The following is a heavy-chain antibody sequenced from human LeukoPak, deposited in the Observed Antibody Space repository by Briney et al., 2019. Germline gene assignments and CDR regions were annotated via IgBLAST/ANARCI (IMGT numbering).Heavy chain of an antibody. CDR3: ARLVGAATDPFDY. V-gene: IGHV4-30-2*01. CDR2: IYHSGST. J-gene: IGHJ4*02. CDR1: GGSISSGGES. Sequence: PSQTLALACAVSGGSISSGGESWSWSRQPPGKGLEWIGYIYHSGSTYYNPSLKSRVTISVDRSKNQFSLKLSSVTAADTAVYYCARLVGAATDPFDYWGQGTLVTVSS. D-gene: IGHD1-26*01.